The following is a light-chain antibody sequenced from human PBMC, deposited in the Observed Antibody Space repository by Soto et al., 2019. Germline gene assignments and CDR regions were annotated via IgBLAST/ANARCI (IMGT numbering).Light chain of an antibody. V-gene: IGLV1-44*01. CDR1: TSNIGSNT. CDR2: SND. J-gene: IGLJ3*02. CDR3: AIWDLTLSAWV. Sequence: QSVLTQPPSASGTPGQRVTISCSGTTSNIGSNTVSWYHHLPGTAPKLLIYSNDQRPSGVPDRFSGSKSGTSASLAISGLQSEDEADYYCAIWDLTLSAWVFGGSTQLTVL.